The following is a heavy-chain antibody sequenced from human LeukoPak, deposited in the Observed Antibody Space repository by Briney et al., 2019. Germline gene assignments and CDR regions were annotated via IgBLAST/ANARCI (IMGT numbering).Heavy chain of an antibody. J-gene: IGHJ4*02. V-gene: IGHV3-23*01. CDR1: GFTFSSYA. D-gene: IGHD3-10*01. CDR3: AKDAEFDGDYVDY. CDR2: ISGSGGST. Sequence: GGPLSLSCAATGFTFSSYAMSWVRQAPGKGLEWVSAISGSGGSTYYADSVKGRFTISRDNSKNTLYLQMNSLRAEDTAVYYCAKDAEFDGDYVDYWGQGTLVTVSS.